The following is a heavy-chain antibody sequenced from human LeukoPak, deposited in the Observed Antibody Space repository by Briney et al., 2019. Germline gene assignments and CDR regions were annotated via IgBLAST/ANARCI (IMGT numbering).Heavy chain of an antibody. CDR2: IYYSGST. Sequence: PSETLSLTCTVSGGSISSSSYYWGWIRQPPGKGLEWIGYIYYSGSTNYNPSLQSRVTISSDTSKNQFSLKLSSVTAADTAVYYCARGTIYSSSWHPYYFDYWGQGTLVTVSS. J-gene: IGHJ4*02. D-gene: IGHD6-6*01. V-gene: IGHV4-61*05. CDR3: ARGTIYSSSWHPYYFDY. CDR1: GGSISSSSYY.